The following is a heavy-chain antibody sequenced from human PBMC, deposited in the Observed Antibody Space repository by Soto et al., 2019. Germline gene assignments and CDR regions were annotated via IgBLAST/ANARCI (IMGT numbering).Heavy chain of an antibody. Sequence: QVQLRESGPGLVKPSQTLSLTCSVSGASVAGGSYYWSWVQQPPGKGLEWIGYIPSRGRPFYNPSLTSRGTISADTSKNQLSLQLTSVTAADTAVYYCARDTYSGYDFGLWGQGTLVTVSS. V-gene: IGHV4-30-4*01. CDR1: GASVAGGSYY. J-gene: IGHJ5*02. D-gene: IGHD5-12*01. CDR2: IPSRGRP. CDR3: ARDTYSGYDFGL.